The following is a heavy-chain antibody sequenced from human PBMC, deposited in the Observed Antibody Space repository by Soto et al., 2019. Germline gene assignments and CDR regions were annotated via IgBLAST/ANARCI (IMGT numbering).Heavy chain of an antibody. V-gene: IGHV3-64D*08. CDR3: VKLGTPYCSSTSCQPPSYGMDV. D-gene: IGHD2-2*01. Sequence: GGSLRLSCSASGFTFSSYAMHWVRQAPGKGLEYVSAISSNGGSTYYADSVKGRFTISRDNSKNTLYLQMSSLRAEDTAVYYCVKLGTPYCSSTSCQPPSYGMDVWGQGTTVTVSS. J-gene: IGHJ6*02. CDR1: GFTFSSYA. CDR2: ISSNGGST.